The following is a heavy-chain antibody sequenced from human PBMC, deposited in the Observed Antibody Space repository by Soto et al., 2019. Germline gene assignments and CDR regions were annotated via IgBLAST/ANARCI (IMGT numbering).Heavy chain of an antibody. CDR2: INHSGST. V-gene: IGHV4-34*01. J-gene: IGHJ6*02. CDR3: ARLGTYSSSWYRTYYYYGMDV. D-gene: IGHD6-13*01. CDR1: GGSFSGYY. Sequence: ETLSLTCAVYGGSFSGYYWSWIRQPPGKGLEWIGEINHSGSTNYNPSLKSRVTISVDTSKNQFSLKLSSVTAADTAVYYCARLGTYSSSWYRTYYYYGMDVWGQGTTVTVSS.